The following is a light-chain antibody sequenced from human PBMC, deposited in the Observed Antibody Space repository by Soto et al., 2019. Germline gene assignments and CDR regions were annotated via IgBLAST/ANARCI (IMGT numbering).Light chain of an antibody. Sequence: SYELTQPPSGSVAPGTTAMITCGRDNIGYKSVHWYQQKPGQAPVLVMYYDSERPSGIPERFSGSKAGNTDTLTISRVEAGDEDDYYCKGWDSSSDNTVFGIGTKLTVL. V-gene: IGLV3-21*04. J-gene: IGLJ1*01. CDR3: KGWDSSSDNTV. CDR1: NIGYKS. CDR2: YDS.